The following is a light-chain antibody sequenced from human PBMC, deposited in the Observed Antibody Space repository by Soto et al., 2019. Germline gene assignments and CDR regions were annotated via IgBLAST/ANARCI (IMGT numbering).Light chain of an antibody. CDR3: AAWDDSLNGVV. Sequence: QSVLTQPPSASGTPGQRVTISCSGSSSNIGSNTVNWYQQLPGTAPKLLIYSNNQRPSGVPYRFSGSKSGTSASLAISGLQSEDEADYYCAAWDDSLNGVVFGGGTKLTVL. V-gene: IGLV1-44*01. J-gene: IGLJ2*01. CDR2: SNN. CDR1: SSNIGSNT.